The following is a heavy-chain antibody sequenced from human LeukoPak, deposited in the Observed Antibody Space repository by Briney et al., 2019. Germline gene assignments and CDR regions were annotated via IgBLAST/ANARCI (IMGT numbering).Heavy chain of an antibody. D-gene: IGHD4-11*01. V-gene: IGHV1-69*05. CDR2: IIPIFGTA. J-gene: IGHJ4*02. Sequence: GSSVKVSCKASGGTFSSYAISWVRQAPGQGLEWMGGIIPIFGTANYAQKFQGRVTITTDESTSTAYMELRRLRSDDTAVYYCAXXXXYTXXXYFDYWGQGTLVTVS. CDR3: AXXXXYTXXXYFDY. CDR1: GGTFSSYA.